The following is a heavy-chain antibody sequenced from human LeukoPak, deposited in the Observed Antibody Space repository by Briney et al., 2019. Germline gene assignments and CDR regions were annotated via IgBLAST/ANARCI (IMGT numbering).Heavy chain of an antibody. CDR1: GYTFTGYY. D-gene: IGHD1-26*01. V-gene: IGHV1-2*02. Sequence: ASVKVSCKASGYTFTGYYMHWVRQAPGQGLEWMGWINPNSGGTNYAQKFQGRVTMTRDTSISTAYMELSRLRSDDTAVYYCARGGGDRVGAHSKTFDYWGQGTLVTVSS. J-gene: IGHJ4*02. CDR2: INPNSGGT. CDR3: ARGGGDRVGAHSKTFDY.